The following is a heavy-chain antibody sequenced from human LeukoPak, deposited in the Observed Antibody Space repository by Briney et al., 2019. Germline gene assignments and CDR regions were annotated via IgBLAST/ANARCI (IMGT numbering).Heavy chain of an antibody. Sequence: GGSLRLSCAASGFTFSDYYMSWIRQAPGKGLEWVSSISNGGGTIYYADSVKGRFTISRDNAKNSLYLQINSLRVEDTAVYFCARVLREWLLFGWFDPWGQGTLVTVSS. CDR2: ISNGGGTI. V-gene: IGHV3-11*01. J-gene: IGHJ5*02. CDR1: GFTFSDYY. D-gene: IGHD3-3*01. CDR3: ARVLREWLLFGWFDP.